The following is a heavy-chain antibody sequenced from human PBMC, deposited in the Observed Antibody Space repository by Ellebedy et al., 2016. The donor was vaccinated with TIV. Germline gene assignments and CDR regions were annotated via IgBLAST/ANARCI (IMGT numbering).Heavy chain of an antibody. J-gene: IGHJ2*01. CDR2: INTNTGNP. CDR3: ARAAAAGFFWYFGL. Sequence: AASVKVSCKASGYSFINYAMNWVRQAPGQGLEWMGWINTNTGNPTYAQGFTGRFVFSLDTSVSTAYLHISSLKAEDTAIYYCARAAAAGFFWYFGLWGRGTLVTVSS. D-gene: IGHD6-13*01. CDR1: GYSFINYA. V-gene: IGHV7-4-1*02.